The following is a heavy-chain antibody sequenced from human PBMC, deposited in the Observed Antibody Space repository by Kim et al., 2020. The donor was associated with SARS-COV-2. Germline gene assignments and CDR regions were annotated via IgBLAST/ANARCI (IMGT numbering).Heavy chain of an antibody. Sequence: SETLSLTCTVSGGSISSYYWSWIRQPPGKGLEWIGYIYYSGSTNYNPSLKSRVTISVDTSKNQFSLKLSSVTAADTAVYYCAREPDHEYSWEKYDAFDIWGQGTMVTVSS. V-gene: IGHV4-59*13. CDR3: AREPDHEYSWEKYDAFDI. CDR1: GGSISSYY. CDR2: IYYSGST. D-gene: IGHD2-15*01. J-gene: IGHJ3*02.